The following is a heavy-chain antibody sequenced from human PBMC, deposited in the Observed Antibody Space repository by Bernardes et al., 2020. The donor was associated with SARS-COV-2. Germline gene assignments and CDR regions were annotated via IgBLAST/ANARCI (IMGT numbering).Heavy chain of an antibody. Sequence: GGSLRLSCVASGFTFSDHWMHWVRQAPGPGLVWVSRISHDGSITNYADSVKGRFSISRDIAKNTLYLQMTSLTAEDTAVYYCARGGSYFAFPHDYWGQGTLVTVSS. CDR2: ISHDGSIT. CDR3: ARGGSYFAFPHDY. V-gene: IGHV3-74*01. J-gene: IGHJ4*02. CDR1: GFTFSDHW. D-gene: IGHD1-26*01.